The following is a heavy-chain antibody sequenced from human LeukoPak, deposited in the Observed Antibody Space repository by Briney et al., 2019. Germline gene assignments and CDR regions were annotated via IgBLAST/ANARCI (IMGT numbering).Heavy chain of an antibody. Sequence: ASVKVSCKASGYTFAGYYMHWVRQAPGQGLEWMGWINPNSGGTNYAQKFQGWVTMTRDTSISTAYMELSRLRSDDTAVYYCARGAIMVRGVTPTFDYWGQGTLVTVSS. D-gene: IGHD3-10*01. CDR2: INPNSGGT. CDR3: ARGAIMVRGVTPTFDY. J-gene: IGHJ4*02. CDR1: GYTFAGYY. V-gene: IGHV1-2*04.